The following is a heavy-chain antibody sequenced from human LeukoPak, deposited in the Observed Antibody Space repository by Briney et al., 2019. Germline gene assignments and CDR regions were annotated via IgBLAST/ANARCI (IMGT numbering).Heavy chain of an antibody. V-gene: IGHV4-39*07. D-gene: IGHD4-17*01. J-gene: IGHJ4*02. CDR2: IYYSGST. CDR1: GGSISSSTYY. CDR3: ARAGDYGIKD. Sequence: SETLSLTCTVSGGSISSSTYYWDWIRQPPGKGLEWIGSIYYSGSTYYNPSLKSRVTISVDTSKNQFSLRLSSVTAADTAVYYCARAGDYGIKDWGQGTLVTVSS.